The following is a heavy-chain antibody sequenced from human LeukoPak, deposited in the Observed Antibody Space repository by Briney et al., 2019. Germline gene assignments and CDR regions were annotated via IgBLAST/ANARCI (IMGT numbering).Heavy chain of an antibody. D-gene: IGHD4-17*01. CDR3: ARDGNNGDYRNYFDY. CDR1: GGSISSYY. Sequence: SETLSLTCTVSGGSISSYYWSWIRQPAGKGLEWIGRIYTSGSTNYNPSLKSRVTMSVDASKNQFSLKLSSVTAADTAVYYCARDGNNGDYRNYFDYWGQGTLVTVSS. J-gene: IGHJ4*02. V-gene: IGHV4-4*07. CDR2: IYTSGST.